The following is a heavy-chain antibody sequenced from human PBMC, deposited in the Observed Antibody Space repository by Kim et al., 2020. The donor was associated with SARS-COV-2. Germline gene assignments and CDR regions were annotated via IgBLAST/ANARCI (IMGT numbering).Heavy chain of an antibody. Sequence: GDSVKGRFTSSRDNAKNTLDLQMNSLRAEDTAVYYCARRQFTSGWYYFDYWGQGTLVTVSS. CDR3: ARRQFTSGWYYFDY. D-gene: IGHD6-19*01. J-gene: IGHJ4*02. V-gene: IGHV3-74*01.